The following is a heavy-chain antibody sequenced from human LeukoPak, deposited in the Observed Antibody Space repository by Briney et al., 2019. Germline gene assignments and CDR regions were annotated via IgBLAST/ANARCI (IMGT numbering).Heavy chain of an antibody. CDR3: AKDKPYYDILTGLRYNWFDP. CDR1: GFTFSSYA. Sequence: GGSLRLSCAASGFTFSSYAMSWVRQAPGKGLEWVSAISGSGGSTYYADSVKGRFTISRDNSKNTLYLQMNSLRAEDTAVYYCAKDKPYYDILTGLRYNWFDPWGQGTLVTVSS. D-gene: IGHD3-9*01. CDR2: ISGSGGST. V-gene: IGHV3-23*01. J-gene: IGHJ5*02.